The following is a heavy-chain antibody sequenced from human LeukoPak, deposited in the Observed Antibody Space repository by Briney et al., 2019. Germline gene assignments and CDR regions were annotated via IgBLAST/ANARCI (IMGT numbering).Heavy chain of an antibody. J-gene: IGHJ3*02. D-gene: IGHD2-15*01. CDR2: IKQDGSDK. Sequence: GGSLRLSCAASGFTFSSYWMTWVRQAPGKGLEWVANIKQDGSDKNYVDSVKGRFTISRDNAKNSLYLQMNGLRAEDTAVYYCARDKGTRYCSGGSCYAIDAFDTWGRGTMVTVSS. CDR3: ARDKGTRYCSGGSCYAIDAFDT. V-gene: IGHV3-7*03. CDR1: GFTFSSYW.